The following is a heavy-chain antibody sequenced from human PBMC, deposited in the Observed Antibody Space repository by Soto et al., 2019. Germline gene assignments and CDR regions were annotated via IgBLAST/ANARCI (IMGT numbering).Heavy chain of an antibody. Sequence: PGGSLRLSCAASGFTVSSNYMSWVRQAPGKGLEWVSVIYSGGSTYYADSVKGRFTISRDNSKNTLYLQMNSLRAEDTAVYYCARVVVVVAASYYYQYYYVDVWGKGTTVTVSS. CDR1: GFTVSSNY. CDR3: ARVVVVVAASYYYQYYYVDV. V-gene: IGHV3-66*01. CDR2: IYSGGST. D-gene: IGHD2-15*01. J-gene: IGHJ6*03.